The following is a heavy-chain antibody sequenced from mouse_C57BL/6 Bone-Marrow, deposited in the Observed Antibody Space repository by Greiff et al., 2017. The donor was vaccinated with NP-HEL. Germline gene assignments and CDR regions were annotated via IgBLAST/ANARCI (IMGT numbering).Heavy chain of an antibody. J-gene: IGHJ1*03. V-gene: IGHV1-81*01. CDR3: ASYYYGSSPRWYFDV. CDR1: GYTFTSYG. CDR2: IYPRSGNT. Sequence: QVQLQQSGAELARPGASVKLSCKASGYTFTSYGISWVKQRTGQGLEWIGEIYPRSGNTYYNEKFKGKATLTADKSSSTAYMELRSLTSEDSAVYFCASYYYGSSPRWYFDVWGTGTTVTVSS. D-gene: IGHD1-1*01.